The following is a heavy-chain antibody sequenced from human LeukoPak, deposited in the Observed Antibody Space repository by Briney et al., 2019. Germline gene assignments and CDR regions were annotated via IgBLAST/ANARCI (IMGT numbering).Heavy chain of an antibody. Sequence: PGGSLRLSCAASGFTFSDYYMSWIHQAPGKGLEWVSYISSSSSYTNYADSVKGRFTISRDNAKNSLYLQMNSLRAEDTAVYYCARAYSSGWYSDAFDIWGQGTMVTVSS. D-gene: IGHD6-19*01. V-gene: IGHV3-11*06. CDR3: ARAYSSGWYSDAFDI. CDR1: GFTFSDYY. J-gene: IGHJ3*02. CDR2: ISSSSSYT.